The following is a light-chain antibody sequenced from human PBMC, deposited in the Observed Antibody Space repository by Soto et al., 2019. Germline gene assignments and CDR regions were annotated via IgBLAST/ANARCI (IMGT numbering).Light chain of an antibody. Sequence: EIVLTQSPGTLSLSPGERATLSCRASQSVSSSYLAWYQQKPGQAPRLLIYGASSRATGIPDRLSGSGSGTDFTLTISSLEPEDFAVYYCQQRSNWPRTFGQGTKVDIK. CDR1: QSVSSSY. J-gene: IGKJ1*01. CDR3: QQRSNWPRT. V-gene: IGKV3D-20*02. CDR2: GAS.